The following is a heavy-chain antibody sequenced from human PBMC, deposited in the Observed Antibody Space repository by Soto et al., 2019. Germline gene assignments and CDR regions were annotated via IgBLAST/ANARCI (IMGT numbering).Heavy chain of an antibody. V-gene: IGHV4-34*01. J-gene: IGHJ4*02. CDR2: INHSGNT. CDR1: GGSFSDYY. D-gene: IGHD3-10*01. Sequence: PSETLSLTWAVYGGSFSDYYWSWIRQPPGKGLEWIGEINHSGNTNYSPSLKSRVTISVDTSKNQFSLKVSSVTAADTAVYYCARSGHLFDYWGQGISVTVSS. CDR3: ARSGHLFDY.